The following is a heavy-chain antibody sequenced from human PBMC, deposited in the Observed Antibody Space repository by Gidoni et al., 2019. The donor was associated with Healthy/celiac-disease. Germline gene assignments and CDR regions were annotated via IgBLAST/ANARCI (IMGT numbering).Heavy chain of an antibody. V-gene: IGHV1-8*01. D-gene: IGHD3-3*01. CDR2: MNPNSDNT. Sequence: QVQLVQSGAEVKKPGASVKVSCKASGYTFTSYDINGVRQATGQGRECMGWMNPNSDNTGYAQKFQGRVTMTRNTSISTAYMELSSLRSEDTAVYYCARNGYYDFWSGYYTIDYWGQGTLVTVSS. J-gene: IGHJ4*02. CDR3: ARNGYYDFWSGYYTIDY. CDR1: GYTFTSYD.